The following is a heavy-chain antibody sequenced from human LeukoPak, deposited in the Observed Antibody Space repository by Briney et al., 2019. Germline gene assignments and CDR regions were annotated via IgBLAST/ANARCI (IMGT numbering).Heavy chain of an antibody. Sequence: ASVKVSCKTSGYTFTRYGISLGRQAPGQGLWWRGIVNPSGVSTRYAQKFQGRVTMTRDMSTSPDYMELSSLRSEDTAVYYCARDDSVEDTAWWFVPWGEGTLVTVSS. V-gene: IGHV1-46*01. J-gene: IGHJ5*02. CDR1: GYTFTRYG. CDR3: ARDDSVEDTAWWFVP. D-gene: IGHD4-23*01. CDR2: VNPSGVST.